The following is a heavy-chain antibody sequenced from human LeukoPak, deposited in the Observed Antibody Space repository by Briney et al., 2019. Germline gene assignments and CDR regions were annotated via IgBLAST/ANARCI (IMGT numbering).Heavy chain of an antibody. D-gene: IGHD4-17*01. Sequence: PGGSLRLSCAASGFTVNNNYMSWVRQVPGKGLEWVSIIYSGGSTYYTDSVKGRFTISRDNSKNTLYLQMNSLRAEDTAVYYCARVPTEDIWGQGTMVTVSS. J-gene: IGHJ3*02. CDR2: IYSGGST. CDR1: GFTVNNNY. V-gene: IGHV3-53*05. CDR3: ARVPTEDI.